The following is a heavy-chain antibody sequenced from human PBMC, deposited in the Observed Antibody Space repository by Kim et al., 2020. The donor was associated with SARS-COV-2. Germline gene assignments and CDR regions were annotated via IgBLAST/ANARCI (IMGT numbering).Heavy chain of an antibody. CDR1: GCSISSGGYY. J-gene: IGHJ5*01. Sequence: SETLSLTCTVSGCSISSGGYYWSWIRQHPGKGLEWIVFIYYSGSTYYNPSLKSRVTISVDTSKNLFSLKLSSVTAADTAVYYCARNIGITMIVVVTGWF. V-gene: IGHV4-31*03. CDR3: ARNIGITMIVVVTGWF. CDR2: IYYSGST. D-gene: IGHD3-22*01.